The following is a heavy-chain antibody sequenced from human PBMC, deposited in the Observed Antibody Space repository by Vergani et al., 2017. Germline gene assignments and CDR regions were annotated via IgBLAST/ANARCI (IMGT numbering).Heavy chain of an antibody. CDR3: ARGYSGLYXFDY. Sequence: QVQLVQSGAEVKKPGASVKVSCKASGYTFTGYYMHWVRQAPGQGLEWRGRINLNSGGTNSAQKFQGRVTMTRDTSISTAYMELSRLRSDDTAVYYCARGYSGLYXFDYWGQGTLVTVSS. CDR2: INLNSGGT. V-gene: IGHV1-2*06. CDR1: GYTFTGYY. D-gene: IGHD5-12*01. J-gene: IGHJ4*02.